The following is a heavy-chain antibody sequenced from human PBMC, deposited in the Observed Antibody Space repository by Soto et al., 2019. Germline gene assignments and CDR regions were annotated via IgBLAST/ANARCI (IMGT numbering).Heavy chain of an antibody. D-gene: IGHD3-3*01. CDR2: IYWDDDK. CDR1: GFSLSTSGVG. Sequence: QITLKESGPTLVKPTQTLTLTCTFSGFSLSTSGVGVGWIRQPPGKALEWLALIYWDDDKRYSPSLKSRLTITKDTSKNQVVLTMTNMDPVDTATYYCAHRLGWSSPLAIYDFGFDYWGQGTLVTVSS. J-gene: IGHJ4*02. CDR3: AHRLGWSSPLAIYDFGFDY. V-gene: IGHV2-5*02.